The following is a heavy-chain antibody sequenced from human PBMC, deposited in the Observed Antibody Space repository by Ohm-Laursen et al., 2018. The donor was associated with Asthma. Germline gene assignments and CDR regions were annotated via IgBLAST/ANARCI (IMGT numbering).Heavy chain of an antibody. CDR1: GFAFSNAW. V-gene: IGHV3-15*01. Sequence: GSLRLSCAASGFAFSNAWMSWVRQAPGKGLEWVGRIKSKTDGGTTDYAAPVKGRFTISRDDSKNTLYLQMNSLKTEDTAVYYCTTRDIVVVVAAIQPYTVTDIDYWGQGTLVTVSS. J-gene: IGHJ4*02. CDR2: IKSKTDGGTT. D-gene: IGHD2-15*01. CDR3: TTRDIVVVVAAIQPYTVTDIDY.